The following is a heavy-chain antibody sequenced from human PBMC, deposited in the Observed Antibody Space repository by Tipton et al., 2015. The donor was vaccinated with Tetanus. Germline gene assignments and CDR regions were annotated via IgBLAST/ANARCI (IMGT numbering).Heavy chain of an antibody. CDR2: ISAYNGNT. Sequence: QVQLVQSGAEVKKPGASVKVSCKASGYTFTSYGISWVRQAPGQGLEWMGWISAYNGNTNYAQKLQGRVTMTTDTSTSTAYMELRSLRSDDTAVYYCASKGYCTNGVCYTAPGAFDIWGQGTMVTVSS. J-gene: IGHJ3*02. D-gene: IGHD2-8*01. CDR3: ASKGYCTNGVCYTAPGAFDI. CDR1: GYTFTSYG. V-gene: IGHV1-18*01.